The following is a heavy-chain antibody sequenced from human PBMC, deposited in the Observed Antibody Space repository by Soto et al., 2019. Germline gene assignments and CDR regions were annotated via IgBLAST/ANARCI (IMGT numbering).Heavy chain of an antibody. CDR2: IAPHSGRT. Sequence: QVQLVQSGPEVKKPGASVRVSCMTSGYAFTSYGVNWVRQVPGQGLEWMGWIAPHSGRTTYLPKFQGSVTINADPSTNTAYMGLASLSSDDTGIYFCARAATGSYHSAYWGQGTVVTVSA. D-gene: IGHD3-10*01. CDR3: ARAATGSYHSAY. CDR1: GYAFTSYG. V-gene: IGHV1-18*04. J-gene: IGHJ4*02.